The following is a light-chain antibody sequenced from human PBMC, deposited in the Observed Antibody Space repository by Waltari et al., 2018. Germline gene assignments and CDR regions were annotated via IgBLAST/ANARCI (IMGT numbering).Light chain of an antibody. CDR1: QRLLHSNGFHY. CDR3: MQTLQSWT. Sequence: IVMTQSPLSLPVTPGEPASISCRSSQRLLHSNGFHYLDWYLQKPGQSPQLLIYLAFNRASGVPDRFSGSGSGTDFTLKISRVEAEDVGVYYCMQTLQSWTFGQGTKVEI. V-gene: IGKV2-28*01. J-gene: IGKJ1*01. CDR2: LAF.